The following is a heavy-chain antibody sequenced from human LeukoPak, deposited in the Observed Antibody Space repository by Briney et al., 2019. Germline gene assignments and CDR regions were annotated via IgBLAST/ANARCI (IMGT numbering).Heavy chain of an antibody. CDR1: GGSISSYY. CDR3: ASSPRGYSSSWYLNY. J-gene: IGHJ4*02. V-gene: IGHV4-59*01. Sequence: SETLSLTCTVSGGSISSYYWSWIRRPPGKGLEWIGYIYYSGSTNYNPSLKSRVTISVDTSKNQFSLKLSSVTAADTAVYYCASSPRGYSSSWYLNYWGQGTLVTVSS. CDR2: IYYSGST. D-gene: IGHD6-13*01.